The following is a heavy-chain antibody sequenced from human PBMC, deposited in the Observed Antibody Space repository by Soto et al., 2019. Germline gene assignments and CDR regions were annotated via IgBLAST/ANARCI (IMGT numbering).Heavy chain of an antibody. Sequence: PSETLSLTCAVSGGSISSGGYSWSWIRQPPGKCLEWIGYIYHSGSTYYNPSLKSRVTISVDRSKNQFSLKLSSVTAADTAVYYCARGSDYYDSSGYYLLGYFDLWGRGTLVTVSS. CDR2: IYHSGST. D-gene: IGHD3-22*01. V-gene: IGHV4-30-2*01. CDR1: GGSISSGGYS. CDR3: ARGSDYYDSSGYYLLGYFDL. J-gene: IGHJ2*01.